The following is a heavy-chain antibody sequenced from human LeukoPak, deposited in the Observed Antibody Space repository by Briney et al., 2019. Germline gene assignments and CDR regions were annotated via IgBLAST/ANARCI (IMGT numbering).Heavy chain of an antibody. CDR3: ARVGIAAAVVDY. CDR2: IYYSGST. Sequence: SETLSLTCTVSGGSISSYYWSWIRQPPGKGPEWIGYIYYSGSTNYNPSLKSRVTISVDTSKNQFSLKLSSVTAADTAVYYCARVGIAAAVVDYWGQGTLVTVSS. V-gene: IGHV4-59*01. J-gene: IGHJ4*02. D-gene: IGHD6-13*01. CDR1: GGSISSYY.